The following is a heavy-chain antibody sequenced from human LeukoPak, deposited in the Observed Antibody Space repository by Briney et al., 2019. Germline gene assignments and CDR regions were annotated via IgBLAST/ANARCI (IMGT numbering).Heavy chain of an antibody. J-gene: IGHJ4*02. D-gene: IGHD4-17*01. CDR1: GGSISSGGYY. Sequence: SETLSLTCTVSGGSISSGGYYWSWIRQHPGKGLEWIATIHINGDTFFNPSLESRVTISVDKSRNQFSLRLSSVSAADAAVYYCGGHVGWTTATTSRFFDWGQGTLAIVSS. CDR3: GGHVGWTTATTSRFFD. CDR2: IHINGDT. V-gene: IGHV4-39*01.